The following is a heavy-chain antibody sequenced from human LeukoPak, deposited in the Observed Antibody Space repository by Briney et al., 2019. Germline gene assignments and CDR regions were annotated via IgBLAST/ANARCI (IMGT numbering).Heavy chain of an antibody. Sequence: SETLSLTCAVSGVSFDDYYWSWVRQTPGKGLEWIGEINHSGYTNDGPSLKSRVTLSIDTSRKQFSLNLRSVTVADAGIYYCTRMTTGHDYWGQGTLVTVSS. D-gene: IGHD4-17*01. J-gene: IGHJ4*02. V-gene: IGHV4-34*01. CDR3: TRMTTGHDY. CDR2: INHSGYT. CDR1: GVSFDDYY.